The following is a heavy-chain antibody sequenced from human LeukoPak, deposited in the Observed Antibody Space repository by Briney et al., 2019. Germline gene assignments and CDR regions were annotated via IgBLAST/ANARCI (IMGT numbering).Heavy chain of an antibody. V-gene: IGHV5-51*01. CDR2: IYPGDSDT. J-gene: IGHJ3*02. Sequence: GESLKISCKGSGYSFTSYWIGWVRQMPGKGLEWMGIIYPGDSDTRYSPSFQGQVTISADKSISTAYLQWSSLKASDTAMYYCARWGQFVGATNEAFDIWGQGTMVTVSS. CDR1: GYSFTSYW. CDR3: ARWGQFVGATNEAFDI. D-gene: IGHD1-26*01.